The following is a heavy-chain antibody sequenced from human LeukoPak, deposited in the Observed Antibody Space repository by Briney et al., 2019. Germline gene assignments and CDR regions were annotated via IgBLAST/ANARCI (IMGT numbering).Heavy chain of an antibody. CDR2: IRYDGSNK. V-gene: IGHV3-30*02. J-gene: IGHJ4*02. CDR1: GFTFSSYG. CDR3: ARVKGGIAAAGNYFDY. D-gene: IGHD6-13*01. Sequence: GGSLRLSCAASGFTFSSYGMHWVRQAPGKGLEWVAFIRYDGSNKYYADSVKGRITISRDNSKNTLHLQMNSLRTEDTAVYYCARVKGGIAAAGNYFDYWGQGTLVTVSS.